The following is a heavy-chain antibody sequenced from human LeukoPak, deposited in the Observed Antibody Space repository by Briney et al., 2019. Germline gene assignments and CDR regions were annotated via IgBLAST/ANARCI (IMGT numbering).Heavy chain of an antibody. Sequence: GGSLRLSCAASGFTFSSYEMNWVRQAPGKGLEWISYVTGSGDTIHYADSVKGRFTISRDNAKNSLYLQMNSLRAEDTAVYYCARDATPQYSSRWVFFDYWGQGTPVTVTS. CDR2: VTGSGDTI. V-gene: IGHV3-48*03. J-gene: IGHJ4*02. D-gene: IGHD6-13*01. CDR1: GFTFSSYE. CDR3: ARDATPQYSSRWVFFDY.